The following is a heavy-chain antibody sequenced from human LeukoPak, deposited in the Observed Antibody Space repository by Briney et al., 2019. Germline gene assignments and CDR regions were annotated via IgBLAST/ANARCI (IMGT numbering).Heavy chain of an antibody. Sequence: GGSLGLSCTTLGFTFGDYGMTWVRQAPGKGLEWIGVIRNKAYSGTTEYAASVKGRFTISRDDSRATVYLQMNSLKTEDTAVYYCARDLRDCSSGSCYTYYYYMDVWGRGTTVTISS. V-gene: IGHV3-49*04. CDR1: GFTFGDYG. CDR3: ARDLRDCSSGSCYTYYYYMDV. D-gene: IGHD2-15*01. J-gene: IGHJ6*03. CDR2: IRNKAYSGTT.